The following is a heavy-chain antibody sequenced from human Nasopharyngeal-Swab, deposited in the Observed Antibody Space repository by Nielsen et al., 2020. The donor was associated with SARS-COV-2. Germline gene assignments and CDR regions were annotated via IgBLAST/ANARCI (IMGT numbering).Heavy chain of an antibody. V-gene: IGHV1-2*04. CDR1: GYTFTGYY. J-gene: IGHJ6*02. D-gene: IGHD6-19*01. CDR2: INPNSGGT. CDR3: ARGGYSSGWPDRYGMDV. Sequence: ASVKVSCKASGYTFTGYYMHWVRQAPGQGLEWMGWINPNSGGTNYAQKFQGWVTMTRDTSISTAYMELSRLRSDDTAVYYCARGGYSSGWPDRYGMDVWGQGTTVTVPS.